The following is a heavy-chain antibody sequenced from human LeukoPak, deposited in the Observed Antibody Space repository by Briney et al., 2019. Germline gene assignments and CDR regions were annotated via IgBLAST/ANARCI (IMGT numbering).Heavy chain of an antibody. D-gene: IGHD3-22*01. J-gene: IGHJ4*02. Sequence: SETLSLTCTVSGGSINSSSYYWGWIRQPPGKGLEWMGNIYYSGSTYYNPSLKSRVTISVDTSKNQFSLKLSSVTAADTAVYYCARARWYYDSSGYSYYFDYWGQGTLVTVSS. CDR3: ARARWYYDSSGYSYYFDY. CDR1: GGSINSSSYY. CDR2: IYYSGST. V-gene: IGHV4-39*07.